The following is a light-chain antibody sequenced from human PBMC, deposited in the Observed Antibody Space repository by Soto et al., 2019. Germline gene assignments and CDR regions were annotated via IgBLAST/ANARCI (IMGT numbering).Light chain of an antibody. Sequence: EIVVTQSPATLSVSTGERVTMSXRASQSFSGNLAWYQQKAGXXTRLXXXGAXTRATGIPARFNGSGSGTEFTLTLSSLQSEEFAVYYCQQYDKWPTWPFGQGTKVDIK. CDR2: GAX. CDR3: QQYDKWPTWP. CDR1: QSFSGN. V-gene: IGKV3-15*01. J-gene: IGKJ1*01.